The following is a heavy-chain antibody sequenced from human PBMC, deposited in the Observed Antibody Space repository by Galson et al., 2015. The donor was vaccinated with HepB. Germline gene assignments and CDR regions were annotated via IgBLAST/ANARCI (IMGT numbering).Heavy chain of an antibody. D-gene: IGHD4-11*01. CDR3: ASVVSVTTNYYDGMDV. J-gene: IGHJ6*02. Sequence: SVKVSCKASGYTFTSYGISWVRQAPGQGLEWMGWISAYNGKTNYAQKLQGRVTMTTDTSTSTAYMELGSLRSEDTAVYYCASVVSVTTNYYDGMDVWGQGTTVTVSS. V-gene: IGHV1-18*04. CDR1: GYTFTSYG. CDR2: ISAYNGKT.